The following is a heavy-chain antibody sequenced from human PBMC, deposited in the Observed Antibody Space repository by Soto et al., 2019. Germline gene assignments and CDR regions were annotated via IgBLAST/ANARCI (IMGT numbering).Heavy chain of an antibody. CDR1: GGSISSYY. V-gene: IGHV4-59*01. Sequence: QVQLQESGPGLVKPSETLSITCTVSGGSISSYYWSWIRQPPGKRLEWIGYIYYSGSTNYNPSLKSRVTISVDTSKNQFSLKLSSVTAADPAVYYCAREGLEPTSVGMDLWGQLTPLTVSS. D-gene: IGHD6-19*01. CDR3: AREGLEPTSVGMDL. CDR2: IYYSGST. J-gene: IGHJ6*02.